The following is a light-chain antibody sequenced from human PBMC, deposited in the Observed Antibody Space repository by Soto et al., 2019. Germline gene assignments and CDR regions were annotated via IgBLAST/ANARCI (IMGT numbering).Light chain of an antibody. Sequence: IFVTQSPDSLAVPPGERAARSCRAGQSVSSSLAGYQQQPAEAPRLLIYGASTRATGIPARFSGSGSGTEVTLTISSLQSEDFAVYYCQQYNNWPPETFGQGTKVDIK. CDR2: GAS. CDR3: QQYNNWPPET. V-gene: IGKV3-15*01. J-gene: IGKJ1*01. CDR1: QSVSSS.